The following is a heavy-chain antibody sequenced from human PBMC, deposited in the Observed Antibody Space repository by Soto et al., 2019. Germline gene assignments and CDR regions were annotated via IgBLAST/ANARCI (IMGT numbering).Heavy chain of an antibody. V-gene: IGHV4-59*01. CDR1: GGSISSYY. CDR3: AREPGAARPGAFVY. CDR2: IYYSGST. D-gene: IGHD6-6*01. J-gene: IGHJ4*02. Sequence: PSETLSLTCTVSGGSISSYYWSWIRQPPGKGLEWIGYIYYSGSTNYNPSLKSRVTISVDTSKNQFSLKLSSVTAADTAVYYCAREPGAARPGAFVYWGQGTLVTVSS.